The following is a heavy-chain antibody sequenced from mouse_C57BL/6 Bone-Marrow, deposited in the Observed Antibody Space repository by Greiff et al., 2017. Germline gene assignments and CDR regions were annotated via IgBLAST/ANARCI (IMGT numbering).Heavy chain of an antibody. CDR3: GRTYYSNSRFAY. CDR2: IDPSDSYT. V-gene: IGHV1-59*01. CDR1: GYTFTSYW. J-gene: IGHJ3*01. Sequence: QVQLQQPGAELVRPGTSVKLSCKASGYTFTSYWMHWVKQRPGQGLEWIGVIDPSDSYTNYNQKFKGKATLTVDTSSSAAYMQLSRLTSEDSAVYYCGRTYYSNSRFAYWGQGTLVTVSA. D-gene: IGHD2-5*01.